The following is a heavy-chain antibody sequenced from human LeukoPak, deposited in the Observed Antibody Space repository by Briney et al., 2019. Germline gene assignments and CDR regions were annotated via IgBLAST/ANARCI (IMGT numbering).Heavy chain of an antibody. D-gene: IGHD3-10*01. CDR3: ARLYGSGSFCADV. J-gene: IGHJ6*04. V-gene: IGHV4-39*01. CDR2: IYYSGNT. Sequence: KASETLSLTCTVSGVSISSSNSYWGWIRQPPGKGLEWIGSIYYSGNTYYNASLKSQVSISIDTSKNRFSLKLTSVTAADTAVYYCARLYGSGSFCADVWGKGTTVTISS. CDR1: GVSISSSNSY.